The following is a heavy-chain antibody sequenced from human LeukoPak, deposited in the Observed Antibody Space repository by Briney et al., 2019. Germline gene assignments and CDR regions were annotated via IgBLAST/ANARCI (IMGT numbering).Heavy chain of an antibody. CDR1: GYTFTSYG. V-gene: IGHV1-18*01. CDR2: ISAYNGNT. D-gene: IGHD6-19*01. J-gene: IGHJ4*02. CDR3: ARDGYSSGLYGLVFDY. Sequence: ASVKVSYTASGYTFTSYGISWVRQAPGQGLEWMGWISAYNGNTNYAQKLQGRVTMTTDTSTSTAYMELRSLRSDDTAVYYCARDGYSSGLYGLVFDYWGQGTLVTVSS.